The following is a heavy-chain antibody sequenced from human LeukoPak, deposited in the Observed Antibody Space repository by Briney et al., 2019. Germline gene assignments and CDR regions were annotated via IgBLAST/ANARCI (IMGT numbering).Heavy chain of an antibody. CDR3: ARDTRVLGPFFAY. Sequence: PGGSLRLSCAASGFTFFAYDMGWVRQAPGKGLEWISYISSDSGTIYHADSVKGQFTISRDNAKNSLYLQMNSLRAEDTAVYYCARDTRVLGPFFAYWGQGTLVTVSS. V-gene: IGHV3-48*01. J-gene: IGHJ4*02. CDR2: ISSDSGTI. CDR1: GFTFFAYD. D-gene: IGHD1-1*01.